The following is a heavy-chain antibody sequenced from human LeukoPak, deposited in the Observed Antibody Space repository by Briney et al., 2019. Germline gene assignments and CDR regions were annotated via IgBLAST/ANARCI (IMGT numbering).Heavy chain of an antibody. Sequence: GGSLRLSCAASGFTFDDYGMSWVRQAPGKGLEWVSGINWNGVTTRYADSVKGRFTISRDNAKNSLYLQMNSLRAEDTAFYYWARERGGDYSNYYYYYSMDVWGKGATVTVSS. J-gene: IGHJ6*03. D-gene: IGHD4-11*01. CDR2: INWNGVTT. CDR3: ARERGGDYSNYYYYYSMDV. V-gene: IGHV3-20*04. CDR1: GFTFDDYG.